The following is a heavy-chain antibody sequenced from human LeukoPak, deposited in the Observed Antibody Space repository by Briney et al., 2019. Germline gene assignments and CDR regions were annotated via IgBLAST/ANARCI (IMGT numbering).Heavy chain of an antibody. CDR3: AKGHFGAGHY. J-gene: IGHJ4*02. CDR1: GFTFGDYT. D-gene: IGHD3-3*01. CDR2: ITGDGGTT. Sequence: GGSLRLSCAASGFTFGDYTMHWFRQPPGRGLQWVSLITGDGGTTSYAGSVKGRFTISRDISKNSLYLHMNSLGNEDTALYYCAKGHFGAGHYWGQGTLVTVSS. V-gene: IGHV3-43*02.